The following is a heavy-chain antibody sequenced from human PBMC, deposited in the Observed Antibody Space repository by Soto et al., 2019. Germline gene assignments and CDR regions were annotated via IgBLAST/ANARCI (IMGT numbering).Heavy chain of an antibody. CDR2: ISYDGSNK. J-gene: IGHJ6*02. V-gene: IGHV3-30-3*01. CDR3: ARGQWLADYYYYGMDV. CDR1: GFTFSSYA. D-gene: IGHD6-19*01. Sequence: GGSLRLSCAASGFTFSSYAMHWVRQAPGKGLEWVAVISYDGSNKYYADSVKGRFTISRDNSKNTLYLQMNSLRAEDTAVYYCARGQWLADYYYYGMDVWGQGTTVTVS.